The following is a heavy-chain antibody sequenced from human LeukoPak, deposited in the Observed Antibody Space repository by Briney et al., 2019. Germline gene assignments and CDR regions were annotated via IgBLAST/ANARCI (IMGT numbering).Heavy chain of an antibody. CDR3: AKGVDTAMAPAWDF. V-gene: IGHV3-30*04. J-gene: IGHJ4*02. Sequence: GGSLRLSCAASGFTFSSYAMSWVRQAPGRGLEWVAVISYDGSHKYYADSVKGRFTISRDNSKNTLYLQMSSLRAEDTAVYYCAKGVDTAMAPAWDFWGQGTLVTVSS. D-gene: IGHD5-18*01. CDR2: ISYDGSHK. CDR1: GFTFSSYA.